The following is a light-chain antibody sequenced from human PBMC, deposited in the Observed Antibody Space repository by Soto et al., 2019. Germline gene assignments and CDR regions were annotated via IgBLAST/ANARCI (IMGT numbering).Light chain of an antibody. Sequence: EIVLTQSPGTLSLSPVERATLSCRSSQSVSSSYLAWYQQKPGQAPRLLIYGASSRATGIPDRFSGSGSGTDFTLTISRLEPEDFAVYYCKQYGSSGKFGQGTKVAIK. CDR3: KQYGSSGK. CDR2: GAS. J-gene: IGKJ1*01. V-gene: IGKV3-20*01. CDR1: QSVSSSY.